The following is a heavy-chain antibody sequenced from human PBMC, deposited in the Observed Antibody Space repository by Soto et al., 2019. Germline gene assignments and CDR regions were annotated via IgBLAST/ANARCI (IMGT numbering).Heavy chain of an antibody. J-gene: IGHJ3*02. Sequence: SETLSLTCTVSGGSISSSYWSWLRQPPGKGLEWIGYIYYSGSTNYNPSLKSRVIISVDTSKNQFSLKLSSVTAADTAVYCCARAPGGDAFDIWGRGTLVTVSS. CDR3: ARAPGGDAFDI. D-gene: IGHD3-16*01. CDR1: GGSISSSY. V-gene: IGHV4-59*01. CDR2: IYYSGST.